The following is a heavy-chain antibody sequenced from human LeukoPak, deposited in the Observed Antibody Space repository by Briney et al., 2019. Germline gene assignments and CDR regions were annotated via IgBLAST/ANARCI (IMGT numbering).Heavy chain of an antibody. CDR1: GFTFSSYA. CDR2: ISYDGSNK. V-gene: IGHV3-30*04. D-gene: IGHD2-15*01. J-gene: IGHJ4*02. CDR3: ARDGYWWLSTGFNYFDY. Sequence: GGSLRLSCAASGFTFSSYAMHWVRQAPGKGLEWVAVISYDGSNKYYADSVKGRFTISRDNSKNTLYLRMNSLRAEDTAVYYCARDGYWWLSTGFNYFDYWGQGTLVTVSS.